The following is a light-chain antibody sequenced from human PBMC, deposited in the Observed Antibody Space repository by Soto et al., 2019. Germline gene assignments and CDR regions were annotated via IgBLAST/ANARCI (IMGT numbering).Light chain of an antibody. V-gene: IGLV2-14*01. CDR3: ISYTSSSTFYV. Sequence: QSVLTQPASVSGSPGQSITISCTGTSSDVGGYNYVSWYQQHPGKAPKLMIYEVSNRPSGVSNRFSGSKSGNTASLTISGLQAEDDAYYYCISYTSSSTFYVLGTGSKVAGL. CDR1: SSDVGGYNY. CDR2: EVS. J-gene: IGLJ1*01.